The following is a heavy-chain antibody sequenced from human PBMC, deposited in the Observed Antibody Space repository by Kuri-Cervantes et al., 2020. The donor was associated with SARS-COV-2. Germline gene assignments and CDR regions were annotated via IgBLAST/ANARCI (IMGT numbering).Heavy chain of an antibody. CDR1: GFTFSSYS. CDR2: ISSSSSYI. D-gene: IGHD4-11*01. CDR3: ARDSMTTRDFDY. V-gene: IGHV3-21*01. Sequence: GESLKISCAASGFTFSSYSMNWVRQAPGKGLEWVSSISSSSSYIYYADSVKGRFTISRDNAKNSLYLQMNSLRAEDTAVYYCARDSMTTRDFDYWGQGTLVTVSS. J-gene: IGHJ4*02.